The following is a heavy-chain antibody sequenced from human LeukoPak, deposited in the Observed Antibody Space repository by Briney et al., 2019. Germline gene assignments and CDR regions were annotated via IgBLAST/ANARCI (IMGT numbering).Heavy chain of an antibody. D-gene: IGHD2-2*01. CDR2: IYYSGST. CDR3: AREDCSGTSCSEYV. V-gene: IGHV4-59*01. Sequence: PSETLSLTCTVSGDSISSYYWSWIRQSPGKGLEWIGYIYYSGSTNYNPSLKSRVTISVDTSKNQFSPKLSSVTAADTAVYYCAREDCSGTSCSEYVWGQGTTVTVSS. J-gene: IGHJ6*02. CDR1: GDSISSYY.